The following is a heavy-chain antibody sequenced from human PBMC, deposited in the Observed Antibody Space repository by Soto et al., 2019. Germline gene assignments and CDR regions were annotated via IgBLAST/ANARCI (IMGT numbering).Heavy chain of an antibody. D-gene: IGHD6-13*01. J-gene: IGHJ5*02. CDR3: ARSIAAADLNWFDP. V-gene: IGHV4-59*08. CDR1: GGSISSYY. Sequence: SETLSLTCTVSGGSISSYYWSWIRQPPGKGLEWIGYIYYSGSTNYNPSLKSRVTISVDTSKNQFSLKLSSVTAADTAVYYCARSIAAADLNWFDPWGQGTLVTVSS. CDR2: IYYSGST.